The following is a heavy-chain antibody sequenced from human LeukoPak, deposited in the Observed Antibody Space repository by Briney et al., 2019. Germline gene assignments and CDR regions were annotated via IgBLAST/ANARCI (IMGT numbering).Heavy chain of an antibody. CDR1: EFTFSSYA. J-gene: IGHJ4*02. V-gene: IGHV3-23*01. D-gene: IGHD3-9*01. CDR2: ISGSGGST. Sequence: QSGGSLRLSCAASEFTFSSYAMSWVRQAPGKGLEWVSAISGSGGSTYYADSVKGRFTISRDNSKNTLYLQMNSLRAEDTAVYYCAKKYDILTGPSDYWGQGTLVTVSS. CDR3: AKKYDILTGPSDY.